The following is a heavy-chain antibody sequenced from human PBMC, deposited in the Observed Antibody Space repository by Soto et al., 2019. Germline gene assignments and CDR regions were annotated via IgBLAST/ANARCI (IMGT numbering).Heavy chain of an antibody. CDR2: IYYSGST. D-gene: IGHD3-3*01. J-gene: IGHJ4*02. Sequence: PSETLSLTCTVSGGSISSGGYYRSWIRQHPGKGLEWIGYIYYSGSTYYNPSLKSRVTISVDTSKNQFSLKLSSVTAADTAVYYCARALSNTGTLESRVFDYWGQGTLVTVSS. CDR1: GGSISSGGYY. V-gene: IGHV4-31*03. CDR3: ARALSNTGTLESRVFDY.